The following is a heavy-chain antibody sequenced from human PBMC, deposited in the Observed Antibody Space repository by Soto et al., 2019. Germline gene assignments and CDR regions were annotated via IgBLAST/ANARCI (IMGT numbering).Heavy chain of an antibody. CDR2: IYKSATT. D-gene: IGHD7-27*01. Sequence: QVQLLESGPGLVKPSQTLSLTCSVSGDSISNLDYFWAWIRQPPGLALEYIGYIYKSATTYYNPSFESRVAISVDTSKRQFSLNVTSVTAADTAVYFCARGRYCLTGRCFPNWFDSWGQGALVTVSS. CDR1: GDSISNLDYF. J-gene: IGHJ5*01. V-gene: IGHV4-30-4*01. CDR3: ARGRYCLTGRCFPNWFDS.